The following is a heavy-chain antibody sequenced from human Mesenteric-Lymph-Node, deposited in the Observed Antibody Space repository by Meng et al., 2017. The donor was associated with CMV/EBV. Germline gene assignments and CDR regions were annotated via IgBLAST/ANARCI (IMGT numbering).Heavy chain of an antibody. CDR3: ARGGGISWENYFDY. Sequence: GESLKISCAASGFTFSSSEMNWVRQAPGKGLEWVSYISSSGSTIYYSDSVKGRFTISRDSSKNTLYLQMNGLRAEDTAIYYCARGGGISWENYFDYWGQGTLVTVSS. J-gene: IGHJ4*02. CDR2: ISSSGSTI. CDR1: GFTFSSSE. V-gene: IGHV3-48*03. D-gene: IGHD6-13*01.